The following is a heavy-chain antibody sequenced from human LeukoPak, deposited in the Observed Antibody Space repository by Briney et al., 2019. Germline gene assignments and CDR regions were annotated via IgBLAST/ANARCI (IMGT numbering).Heavy chain of an antibody. CDR3: ARAGETIFGAPNWFDP. Sequence: ASVKVSCKASGYTFTGYYMHWVRQAPGQGLEWMGGIIPIFGTANYAQKFQGRVTITADESTSTAYMELRSLRSDDTAVYYCARAGETIFGAPNWFDPWGQGTLVTVSS. CDR1: GYTFTGYY. V-gene: IGHV1-69*13. CDR2: IIPIFGTA. J-gene: IGHJ5*02. D-gene: IGHD3-3*01.